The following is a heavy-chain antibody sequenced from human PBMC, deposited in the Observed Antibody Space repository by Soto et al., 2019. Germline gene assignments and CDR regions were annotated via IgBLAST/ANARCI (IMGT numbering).Heavy chain of an antibody. CDR2: INPSGGSI. CDR1: GYTFTTYY. V-gene: IGHV1-46*01. J-gene: IGHJ6*02. D-gene: IGHD1-26*01. Sequence: QVQVVQSGAEVKKPGASVKVSCKASGYTFTTYYIHWVRQAPGQGLEWMGVINPSGGSINYAQKFQGRVNWTWEAXTRTVYMELSSLRSEDTAVYYCARDRGRGGSYYIYFYGMDVWGQGTTVTVSS. CDR3: ARDRGRGGSYYIYFYGMDV.